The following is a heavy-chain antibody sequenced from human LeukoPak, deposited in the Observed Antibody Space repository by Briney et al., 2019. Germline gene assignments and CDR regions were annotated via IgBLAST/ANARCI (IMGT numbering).Heavy chain of an antibody. CDR3: ARAGGYGLIDY. J-gene: IGHJ4*02. CDR1: GGSISSGSYY. D-gene: IGHD5-18*01. V-gene: IGHV4-61*02. Sequence: PSQTLSLTCTVSGGSISSGSYYWSWIRQPAGKGLEWIGRIYTSGSTNYNPSLKSRVTISIDTSKNQFSLTLSSVTAADTAVYYCARAGGYGLIDYWGQGTMVTVSS. CDR2: IYTSGST.